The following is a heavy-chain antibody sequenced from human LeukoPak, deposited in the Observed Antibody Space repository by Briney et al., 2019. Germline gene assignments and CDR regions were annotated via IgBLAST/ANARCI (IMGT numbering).Heavy chain of an antibody. CDR1: GYSISSGYY. CDR3: ARRVFYYDGSGYLRSNYFDY. CDR2: IYHSGST. Sequence: SETLSLTCTVSGYSISSGYYWGWIRQPPGKGLEWIGSIYHSGSTYYNPSLKSRVTISVDPPKNQFSLKLSSVTAADTAVYYCARRVFYYDGSGYLRSNYFDYWGQGTLVTVSS. V-gene: IGHV4-38-2*02. D-gene: IGHD3-22*01. J-gene: IGHJ4*02.